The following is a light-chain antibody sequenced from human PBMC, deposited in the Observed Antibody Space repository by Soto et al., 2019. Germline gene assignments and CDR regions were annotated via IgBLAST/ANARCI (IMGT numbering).Light chain of an antibody. Sequence: QSALTQPASVSVSPGQAITIAGTGTSSDVGGYTYVSWYQQHQGKAPKLMIYEVSNRPSGVSNRFSGSKSGNTASLTISGLQADDEADYYCSSYTSRSTLVVFGGGTKVTVL. J-gene: IGLJ2*01. CDR1: SSDVGGYTY. CDR2: EVS. CDR3: SSYTSRSTLVV. V-gene: IGLV2-14*01.